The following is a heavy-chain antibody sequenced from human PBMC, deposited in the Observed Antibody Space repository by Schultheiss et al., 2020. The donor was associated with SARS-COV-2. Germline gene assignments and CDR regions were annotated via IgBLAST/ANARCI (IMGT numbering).Heavy chain of an antibody. CDR3: AKDGDYYGSGSHH. D-gene: IGHD3-10*01. CDR1: GFTFDDYA. V-gene: IGHV3-9*01. CDR2: ISWNSGSI. Sequence: SLKISCAASGFTFDDYAMHWVRQAPGKGLEWVSGISWNSGSIGYADSVKGRFTISRDNAKNSLYLQMNSLRAEDTALYYCAKDGDYYGSGSHHWGQGTLVTVSS. J-gene: IGHJ4*02.